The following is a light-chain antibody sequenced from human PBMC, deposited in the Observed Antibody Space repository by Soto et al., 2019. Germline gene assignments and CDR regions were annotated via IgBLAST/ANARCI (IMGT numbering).Light chain of an antibody. J-gene: IGKJ3*01. CDR3: QQLQRTPFT. CDR2: GAS. Sequence: QLTRSPSSLPAPVGARVTITCRASQDISRYLAWYQQRAGKAPKLLIYGASTLQSGVPSRFSGSGSGTEFTLTISSLQPEDFATYHCQQLQRTPFTFGPGTTVDV. CDR1: QDISRY. V-gene: IGKV1-9*01.